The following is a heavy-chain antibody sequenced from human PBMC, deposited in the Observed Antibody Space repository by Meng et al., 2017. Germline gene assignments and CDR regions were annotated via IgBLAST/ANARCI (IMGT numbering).Heavy chain of an antibody. J-gene: IGHJ4*02. CDR3: ARAEELLYYFDY. CDR2: IYSGGST. D-gene: IGHD1-26*01. V-gene: IGHV3-66*02. CDR1: GFTVSSNY. Sequence: VQLGESGGGLVQPGGSLRLSCAASGFTVSSNYMSWVRQAPGKGLEWVSVIYSGGSTYYADSVKGRFTISRDNSKNTLYLQMNSLRAEDTAVYYCARAEELLYYFDYWGQGTLVTVSS.